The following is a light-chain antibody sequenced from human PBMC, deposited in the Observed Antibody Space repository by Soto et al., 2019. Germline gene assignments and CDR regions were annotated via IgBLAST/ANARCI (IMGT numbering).Light chain of an antibody. V-gene: IGKV1-9*01. J-gene: IGKJ5*01. CDR1: QGISSY. CDR2: AAS. Sequence: DIQMTQSPSTLSASVGDRVTITCRASQGISSYLAWYQQKPGKAPKLLIYAASTLQSGVPSRFSGSASGTDFTLTISRLEPEDFAVYYCQQYTSSLITFGQGTRLEIK. CDR3: QQYTSSLIT.